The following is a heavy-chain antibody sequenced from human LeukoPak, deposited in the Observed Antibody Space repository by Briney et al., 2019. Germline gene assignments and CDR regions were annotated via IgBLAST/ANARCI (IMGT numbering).Heavy chain of an antibody. D-gene: IGHD2-2*01. CDR1: GFTFSSYW. Sequence: GGSLRLSCAASGFTFSSYWMSWVRQAPGKGLEWVANIKQDGSEKYYVDSVKGRFTISRDNAKNSLYLQMNSLKAEDTAVYYCARAGDTSHWQSLYGMDVWGQGTTVTVSS. CDR2: IKQDGSEK. J-gene: IGHJ6*02. CDR3: ARAGDTSHWQSLYGMDV. V-gene: IGHV3-7*01.